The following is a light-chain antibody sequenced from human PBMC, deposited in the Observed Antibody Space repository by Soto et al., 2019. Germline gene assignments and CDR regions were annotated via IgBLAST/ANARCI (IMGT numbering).Light chain of an antibody. CDR1: QAVNTR. CDR2: LTS. V-gene: IGKV3-11*01. J-gene: IGKJ1*01. CDR3: HQRQSWPRT. Sequence: EIVLTQSPATLSSFPGDRVTLSCRASQAVNTRLAWYQHKPGQAPRLLIYLTSNRAAGIPARFSGSGSGTDFTLTIRDVEPEDFGVYYCHQRQSWPRTFGQGTKVDIK.